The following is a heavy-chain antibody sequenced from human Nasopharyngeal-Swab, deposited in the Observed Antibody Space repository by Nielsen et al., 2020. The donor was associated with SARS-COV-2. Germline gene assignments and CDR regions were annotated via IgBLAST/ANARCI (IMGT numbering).Heavy chain of an antibody. Sequence: GESLKISCTTSGFNFGDYAMSWFRQAPGKGLEWVGFIGSKTYGGAPEYAASVKGRFTISRDGAESIAYLQMNSLETEDTGVYYCARSVGSFYGQGAFDIWGQGTMVTVSS. CDR1: GFNFGDYA. CDR2: IGSKTYGGAP. CDR3: ARSVGSFYGQGAFDI. J-gene: IGHJ3*02. D-gene: IGHD1-26*01. V-gene: IGHV3-49*01.